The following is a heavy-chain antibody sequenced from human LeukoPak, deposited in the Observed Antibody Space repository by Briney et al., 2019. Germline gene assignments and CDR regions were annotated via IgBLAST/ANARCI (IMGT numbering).Heavy chain of an antibody. CDR2: IYASGSI. J-gene: IGHJ6*03. CDR3: ARSARFNFFYIDV. Sequence: PSETLSLTCSVSGGSITNFFRTWIRQPAGKGLEYIGRIYASGSIDYNPSLKSRVTMSVDTSNNQFSLNLTSVTAADTALYFCARSARFNFFYIDVWGKRPWVTVSS. CDR1: GGSITNFF. D-gene: IGHD2-15*01. V-gene: IGHV4-4*07.